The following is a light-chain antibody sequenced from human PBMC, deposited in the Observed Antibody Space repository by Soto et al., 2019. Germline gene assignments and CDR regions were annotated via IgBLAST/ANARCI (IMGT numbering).Light chain of an antibody. J-gene: IGKJ2*01. CDR1: QSISNY. CDR2: DAS. Sequence: EIVLTQSPVTLSLSPGERATLSCRASQSISNYLAWYQQKPGQAPRLLIYDASNRAPGIPARFSGSGSGTDFTLSISILDPEDFAVYYCQQRNAWAPYSFGHGTRLEIK. V-gene: IGKV3-11*01. CDR3: QQRNAWAPYS.